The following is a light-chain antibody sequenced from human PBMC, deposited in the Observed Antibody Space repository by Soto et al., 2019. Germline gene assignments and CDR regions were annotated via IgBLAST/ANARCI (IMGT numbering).Light chain of an antibody. V-gene: IGKV1-39*01. J-gene: IGKJ1*01. Sequence: DIQMTQSQPFLAASVCDMVAINPRASQNMRTYLTWYQQKPGNAPTVLIYAASTLQRGVPSRFSGSTTGTDFTLTITGLQPEDSATYYCQQTLSVPRTFGLGTKV. CDR3: QQTLSVPRT. CDR1: QNMRTY. CDR2: AAS.